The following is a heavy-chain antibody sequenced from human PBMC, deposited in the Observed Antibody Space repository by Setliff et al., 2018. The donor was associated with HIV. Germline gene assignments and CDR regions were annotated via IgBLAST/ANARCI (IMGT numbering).Heavy chain of an antibody. CDR3: VNSGYDGDYYYYYMDV. CDR1: GGPVIKDNFY. Sequence: SETLSLTCSVSGGPVIKDNFYWGWIRQAPAKGLEWIGTLYDTGRTYYNPPLKSRVSIFVDTTKNEFSLNLRSVTAADTAVYFCVNSGYDGDYYYYYMDVWGKGTTVTVSS. V-gene: IGHV4-39*01. CDR2: LYDTGRT. D-gene: IGHD5-12*01. J-gene: IGHJ6*03.